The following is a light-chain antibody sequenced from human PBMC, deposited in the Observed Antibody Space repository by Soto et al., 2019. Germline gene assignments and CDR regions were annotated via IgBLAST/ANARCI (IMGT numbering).Light chain of an antibody. CDR3: QQYGGSPRT. Sequence: EIVLTQSPGTLSLSPGERATLSCRASQSISSNYLAWYQQTPGQAPRLLIYDASSRAAGIPDRFSGSGSGTAFTLTISRLDPEDFGVYYCQQYGGSPRTFGKGTKVDIK. J-gene: IGKJ1*01. V-gene: IGKV3-20*01. CDR2: DAS. CDR1: QSISSNY.